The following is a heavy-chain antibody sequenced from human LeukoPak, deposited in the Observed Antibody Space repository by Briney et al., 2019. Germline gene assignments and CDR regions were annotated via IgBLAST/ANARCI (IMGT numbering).Heavy chain of an antibody. CDR2: ISSGGSSI. D-gene: IGHD3-22*01. Sequence: GGSLRLSCAASGFIFSDYYMSWIRQAPGKGLEWVSYISSGGSSIYYADSVKGRFTISRDNAKNSLYLQMNSLRAEDTAVYYCAREPYYDSSGYCLDYWGQGTLVTVSS. CDR1: GFIFSDYY. J-gene: IGHJ4*02. V-gene: IGHV3-11*01. CDR3: AREPYYDSSGYCLDY.